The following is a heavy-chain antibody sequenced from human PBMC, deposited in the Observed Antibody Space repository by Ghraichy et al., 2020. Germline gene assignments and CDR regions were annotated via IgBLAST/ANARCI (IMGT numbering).Heavy chain of an antibody. Sequence: GGSLRLSCAASGFTFSDNYMDWVRQAPRKGLEWVGRTRNKANGYTTEYAASVKGRFTISRDDSQNSLYLQMNSLKTEDTAVYYCVRADCSSPSCLGRAFDVWGQGIMVTVSA. CDR1: GFTFSDNY. CDR3: VRADCSSPSCLGRAFDV. CDR2: TRNKANGYTT. J-gene: IGHJ3*01. V-gene: IGHV3-72*01. D-gene: IGHD2-2*01.